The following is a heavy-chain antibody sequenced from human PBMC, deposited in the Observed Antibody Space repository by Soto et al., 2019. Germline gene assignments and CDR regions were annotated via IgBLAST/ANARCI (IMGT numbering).Heavy chain of an antibody. CDR3: ARDGYWSGGSRTAYYCGMDV. CDR1: GYTFTGYY. CDR2: INPNSGGT. Sequence: ASVKVSCKASGYTFTGYYMHWVRQAPGQGLEWMGWINPNSGGTNYAQKFQGWVTMTRDTSISTAYMELSRLRSDDTAVYYCARDGYWSGGSRTAYYCGMDVCGKGNRVTVSS. D-gene: IGHD2-15*01. J-gene: IGHJ6*04. V-gene: IGHV1-2*04.